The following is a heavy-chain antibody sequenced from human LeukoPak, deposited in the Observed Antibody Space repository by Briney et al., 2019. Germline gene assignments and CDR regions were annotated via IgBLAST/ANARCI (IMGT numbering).Heavy chain of an antibody. CDR2: INPSGGST. CDR1: GYTFTSYY. Sequence: ASVKVSCKASGYTFTSYYMHWVRQAPGQGLEWMGIINPSGGSTSYAQKFQGRVTMTRGMSTSTVYMELSSPRSEDTAVYYCARKGVAARGFDYWGQGTLVTVSS. D-gene: IGHD6-6*01. J-gene: IGHJ4*02. CDR3: ARKGVAARGFDY. V-gene: IGHV1-46*01.